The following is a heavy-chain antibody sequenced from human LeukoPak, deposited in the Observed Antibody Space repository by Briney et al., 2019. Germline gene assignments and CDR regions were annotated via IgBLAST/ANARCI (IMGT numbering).Heavy chain of an antibody. Sequence: SETLSLTCAVSGGSISSSNWWSWVRQPPGKGLEWIGEIYHSGSTNYNPSLKSRVTISVDTSKNQFSLKLSSVTAADTAVYYCARGKQLLSGEFDYWGQGTLVTVSS. V-gene: IGHV4-4*02. CDR2: IYHSGST. CDR3: ARGKQLLSGEFDY. CDR1: GGSISSSNW. J-gene: IGHJ4*02. D-gene: IGHD2-2*01.